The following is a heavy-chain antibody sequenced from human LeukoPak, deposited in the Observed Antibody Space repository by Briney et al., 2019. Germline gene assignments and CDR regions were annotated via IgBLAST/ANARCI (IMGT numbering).Heavy chain of an antibody. Sequence: SEALSLTCTVSGGSISIYYWSWIRQPPGKGLEWIGYIYYSGSTYYNPSLKSRVTISVDTSKNQFSLKLSSVTAADTAVYYCARGVRYGDYGAHAFDIWGQGTMVTVSS. D-gene: IGHD4-17*01. V-gene: IGHV4-59*08. CDR2: IYYSGST. CDR3: ARGVRYGDYGAHAFDI. CDR1: GGSISIYY. J-gene: IGHJ3*02.